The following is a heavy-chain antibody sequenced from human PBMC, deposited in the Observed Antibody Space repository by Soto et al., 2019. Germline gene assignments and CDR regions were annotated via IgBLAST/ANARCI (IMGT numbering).Heavy chain of an antibody. CDR3: ARDTAIAVAGNWFDP. Sequence: ASVKVSCKASGYTFTSYAMHWVRQAPGQRLEWMGWINAGNGNTKYSQKFQGRVTITRDTSASTAYMELSSLRSEDTAVYYCARDTAIAVAGNWFDPWGQGTLVTVSS. V-gene: IGHV1-3*01. J-gene: IGHJ5*02. D-gene: IGHD6-19*01. CDR2: INAGNGNT. CDR1: GYTFTSYA.